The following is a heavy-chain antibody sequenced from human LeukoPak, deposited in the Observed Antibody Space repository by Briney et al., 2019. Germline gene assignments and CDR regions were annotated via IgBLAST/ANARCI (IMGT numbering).Heavy chain of an antibody. Sequence: GGSLRLSCEASGFTFTTYSMTWVRQAPGKGLEWVSIISSGSSAMFSADALKGRFTISRDDAKNLLYLDMNSLRAEDTAVYYCARDKGTSYLSSFDYWGQGTLVTVSS. D-gene: IGHD6-6*01. J-gene: IGHJ4*02. CDR3: ARDKGTSYLSSFDY. CDR2: ISSGSSAM. CDR1: GFTFTTYS. V-gene: IGHV3-21*01.